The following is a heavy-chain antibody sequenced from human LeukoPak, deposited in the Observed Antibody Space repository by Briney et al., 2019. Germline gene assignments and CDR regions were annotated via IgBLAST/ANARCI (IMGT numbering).Heavy chain of an antibody. D-gene: IGHD6-19*01. CDR1: GFTFSSYW. CDR2: IKQDGSEK. J-gene: IGHJ4*02. Sequence: GGSLRLSCAASGFTFSSYWMSWVRQAPGKGLEWVANIKQDGSEKYYVDSVEGRFTISRDNAKNSLYLQMNSLRVEDTAVYYCAKDRGIAVAGGAYYSDYWGQGTLVTVSS. V-gene: IGHV3-7*03. CDR3: AKDRGIAVAGGAYYSDY.